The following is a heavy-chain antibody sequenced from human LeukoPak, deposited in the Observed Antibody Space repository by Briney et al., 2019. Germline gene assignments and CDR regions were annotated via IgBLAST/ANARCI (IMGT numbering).Heavy chain of an antibody. CDR2: ISSSGSTI. D-gene: IGHD3-10*01. V-gene: IGHV3-48*03. J-gene: IGHJ3*02. CDR1: GFTFSSYE. Sequence: GGSLRLSCAASGFTFSSYEMNWVRQAPGKGLEWVSYISSSGSTIYYADSVKGRFTISRDNAKNSLYLQMNSLRAEDTAVYCCATATYYYAFDIWGQGTMVTVSS. CDR3: ATATYYYAFDI.